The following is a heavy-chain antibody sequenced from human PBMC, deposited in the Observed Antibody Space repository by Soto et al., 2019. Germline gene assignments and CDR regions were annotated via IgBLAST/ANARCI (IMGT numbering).Heavy chain of an antibody. CDR1: GGSISSSNW. J-gene: IGHJ4*02. Sequence: PSETLSLTCAVSGGSISSSNWWSWVRQPPGKGLEWIGYIYYSGSTNYNPSLKSRVTISVDTSKNQFSLKLSSVTAADTAVYYCARDTYYYGSGSYYRTFDYWGQGTLVTVSS. CDR2: IYYSGST. CDR3: ARDTYYYGSGSYYRTFDY. D-gene: IGHD3-10*01. V-gene: IGHV4-4*02.